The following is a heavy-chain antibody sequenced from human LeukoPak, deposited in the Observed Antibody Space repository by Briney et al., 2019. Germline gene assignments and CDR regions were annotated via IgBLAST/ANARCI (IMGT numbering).Heavy chain of an antibody. CDR2: ISGSGGST. CDR1: GSTFSSYA. Sequence: PGGSLRLSCAASGSTFSSYAMSWVRQAPGKGLEWVSAISGSGGSTYYADSVKGRFTISRDNSKNTLYLQMNSLRAEDTAVYYCAKVPARITIFGVARFDPWGQGTLVTVSS. V-gene: IGHV3-23*01. J-gene: IGHJ5*02. CDR3: AKVPARITIFGVARFDP. D-gene: IGHD3-3*01.